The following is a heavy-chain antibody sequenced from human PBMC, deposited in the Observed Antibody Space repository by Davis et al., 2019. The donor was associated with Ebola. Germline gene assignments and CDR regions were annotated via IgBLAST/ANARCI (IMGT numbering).Heavy chain of an antibody. CDR1: GYRFTSYW. CDR2: IYPDDSDT. V-gene: IGHV5-51*01. CDR3: ARHNAVGGAGTGGGENDY. J-gene: IGHJ4*02. Sequence: GESLKISCKGSGYRFTSYWIGWVRQMPGKGLEWMGIIYPDDSDTRYSPSFQGQVTISADKSISTAYLQWSSLKASDTAMYYCARHNAVGGAGTGGGENDYWGQGTLVTVSS. D-gene: IGHD6-19*01.